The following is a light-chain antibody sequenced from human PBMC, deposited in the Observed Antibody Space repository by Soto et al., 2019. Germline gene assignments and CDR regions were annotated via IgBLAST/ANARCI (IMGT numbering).Light chain of an antibody. CDR1: QSVTGY. CDR2: DAS. Sequence: EIVLTQSPAPLSLSPGERATLSCRASQSVTGYLGWYQQKPGQAPRLLIYDASNRAYGVPARFRGSGSGTNFTLTISSLEPDDFAVYYCQQRCNWSYLTFGVGTRV. J-gene: IGKJ4*01. V-gene: IGKV3-11*01. CDR3: QQRCNWSYLT.